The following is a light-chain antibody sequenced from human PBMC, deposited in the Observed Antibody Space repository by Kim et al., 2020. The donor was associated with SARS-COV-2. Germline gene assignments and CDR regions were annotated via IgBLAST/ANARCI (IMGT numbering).Light chain of an antibody. CDR3: QKYDSSHLFT. CDR2: AAS. J-gene: IGKJ3*01. V-gene: IGKV1-27*01. Sequence: DIQMTQSPSSLSASVGDRVTITCRASQGISNFLAWYQQKPGKAPKLLIYAASTLHSGVPSRFSGSGSGTDFTLTISSLQPEDVATYYCQKYDSSHLFTFGPGTKVDIK. CDR1: QGISNF.